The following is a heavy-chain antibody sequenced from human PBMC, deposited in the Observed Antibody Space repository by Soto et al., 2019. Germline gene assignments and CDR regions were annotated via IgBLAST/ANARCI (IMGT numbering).Heavy chain of an antibody. J-gene: IGHJ5*02. V-gene: IGHV4-31*03. CDR1: GGSFSPGGYY. CDR2: FYYSGST. CDR3: ARSVFP. Sequence: QLQLQESGPGLVKPSQTLSLTCTVSGGSFSPGGYYWNWTRQHPGKGLEWIGYFYYSGSTYYNPSLKSRVTISVNTSKNQFSLKLSSVTAADTAVYYCARSVFPWGQGTLVTVSS.